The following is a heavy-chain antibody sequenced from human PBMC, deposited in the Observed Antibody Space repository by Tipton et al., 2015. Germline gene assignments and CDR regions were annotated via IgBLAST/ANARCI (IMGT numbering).Heavy chain of an antibody. Sequence: GSLRLSCAASGFTFSDYSMSWVRQAPGKGLQWVSYISPTSVNVYYADSVKGRLTVSRDNAKNSLYLQMNSLRAEDTAVYFRARGDWGSSGQGYWGQGTLVTVSS. CDR3: ARGDWGSSGQGY. D-gene: IGHD3-22*01. CDR1: GFTFSDYS. CDR2: ISPTSVNV. J-gene: IGHJ4*02. V-gene: IGHV3-48*01.